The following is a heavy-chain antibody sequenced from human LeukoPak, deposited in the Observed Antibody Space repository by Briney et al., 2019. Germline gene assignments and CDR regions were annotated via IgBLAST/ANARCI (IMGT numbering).Heavy chain of an antibody. CDR3: AGGGGNFDY. CDR2: VKEDGSEK. V-gene: IGHV3-7*01. CDR1: GFTFSNYW. Sequence: SGGSLRLSCAASGFTFSNYWMSWVRQAPGKGLEWVANVKEDGSEKYYVDSVKGRFTISRDNAKNSLSLQVNSLSAEDTAVYYCAGGGGNFDYWGQGTLVTVSS. J-gene: IGHJ4*02. D-gene: IGHD3-16*01.